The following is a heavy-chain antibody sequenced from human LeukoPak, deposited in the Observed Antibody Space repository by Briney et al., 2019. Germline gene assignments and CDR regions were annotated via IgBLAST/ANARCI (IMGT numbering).Heavy chain of an antibody. D-gene: IGHD6-13*01. CDR1: GFTFSSYA. V-gene: IGHV3-23*01. CDR3: AKVTGGYSSSWYIQEFDY. Sequence: GGSLRLSCAASGFTFSSYAMSWVRQAPGKGLEWVSAISGSGGSTYYADSVKGRFTISRDNSKNTLYLQMNSLRAEDTAVYYCAKVTGGYSSSWYIQEFDYWGQGTLVTVSS. J-gene: IGHJ4*02. CDR2: ISGSGGST.